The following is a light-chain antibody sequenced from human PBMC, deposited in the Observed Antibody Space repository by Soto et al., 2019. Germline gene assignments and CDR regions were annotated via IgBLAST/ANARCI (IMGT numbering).Light chain of an antibody. J-gene: IGKJ3*01. CDR1: ESVSTF. V-gene: IGKV3-11*01. CDR2: DAT. CDR3: QQRSNWPPIFT. Sequence: EIVLTQSPASVSLSPGERATLSCRASESVSTFLAWYQQRPGQPPRVLIHDATRKPTGVPDRFVGRGSGTDFTLTINSLEPEDSAVYYCQQRSNWPPIFTFGPGTKVEIK.